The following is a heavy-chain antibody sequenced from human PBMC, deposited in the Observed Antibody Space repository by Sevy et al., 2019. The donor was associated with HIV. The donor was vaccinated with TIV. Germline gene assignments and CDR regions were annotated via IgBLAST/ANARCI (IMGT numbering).Heavy chain of an antibody. D-gene: IGHD6-13*01. J-gene: IGHJ6*02. CDR3: ARADLDSSTFFYYYGMDV. V-gene: IGHV1-8*01. CDR2: MNPDSGKR. Sequence: ASVKVSCKTSGYTFTSYDINLVRQATGQGLEWMGWMNPDSGKRGYAKKFQGRVTMTTNTSISTAYMELRSLRSEDSAVYYCARADLDSSTFFYYYGMDVWGQWTTVTVSS. CDR1: GYTFTSYD.